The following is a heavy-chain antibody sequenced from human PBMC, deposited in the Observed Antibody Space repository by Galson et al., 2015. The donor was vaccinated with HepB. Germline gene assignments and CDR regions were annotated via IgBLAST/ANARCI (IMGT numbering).Heavy chain of an antibody. CDR1: GYTFTSYG. CDR3: ARGYCSSTSCYDQYYNWFDP. V-gene: IGHV1-18*04. D-gene: IGHD2-2*01. J-gene: IGHJ5*02. CDR2: ISAYNGNT. Sequence: SVKVSCKASGYTFTSYGISWVRQAPGQGLEWMGWISAYNGNTNYAQKLQGRVTMTTDTSTSTAYMELRSLRSDDTAVYYCARGYCSSTSCYDQYYNWFDPWGQGTLVTVSS.